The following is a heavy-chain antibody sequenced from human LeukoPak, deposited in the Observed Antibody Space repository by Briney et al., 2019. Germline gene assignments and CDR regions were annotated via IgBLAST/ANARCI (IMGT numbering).Heavy chain of an antibody. CDR1: GFSFRTHA. V-gene: IGHV3-23*01. Sequence: PGGSLRLSCAASGFSFRTHAMIWVRQAPGKGLEWVSIISESGSGTYYSDSVKGRFTISRDNSKNTVYLQMSSLSAEDTAVYYCAKGIFLWSFDYWGQGTLVTVSS. CDR2: ISESGSGT. D-gene: IGHD2-15*01. CDR3: AKGIFLWSFDY. J-gene: IGHJ4*02.